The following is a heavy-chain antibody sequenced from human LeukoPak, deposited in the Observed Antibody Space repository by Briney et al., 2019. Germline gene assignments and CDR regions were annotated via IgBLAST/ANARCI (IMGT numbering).Heavy chain of an antibody. V-gene: IGHV3-74*01. CDR1: GFAFRNDC. J-gene: IGHJ4*02. CDR3: ARGRCGSYHY. CDR2: ISTAGSTT. Sequence: TGGSLRLSCAASGFAFRNDCMHWVRQAPGKGLVWVSRISTAGSTTTYADSVRGRYTISRDNAKNTLYLQMNSLRVEDTAVYYCARGRCGSYHYWGQATLVSDSS. D-gene: IGHD1-26*01.